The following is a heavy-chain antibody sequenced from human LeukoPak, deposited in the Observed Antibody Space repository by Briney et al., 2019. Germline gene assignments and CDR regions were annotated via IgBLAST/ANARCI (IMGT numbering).Heavy chain of an antibody. Sequence: ASVTVSFKASGYTFTIYGISWVRQAPGQGLEWMGIINPSGGSTSYAQKFQGRVTMTRDTSTSTVYMELSSLRSGDTAVYYCAREGGAFDYWGQGTLVTVSS. J-gene: IGHJ4*02. V-gene: IGHV1-46*01. CDR3: AREGGAFDY. CDR2: INPSGGST. D-gene: IGHD2-21*01. CDR1: GYTFTIYG.